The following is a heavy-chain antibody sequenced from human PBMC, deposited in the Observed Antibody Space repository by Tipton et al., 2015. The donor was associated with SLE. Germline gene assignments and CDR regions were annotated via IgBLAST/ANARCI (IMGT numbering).Heavy chain of an antibody. CDR2: IFSTGNT. CDR1: GGSISVHY. Sequence: TLSLTCTVSGGSISVHYWSWIRQPPGKGREWIGYIFSTGNTNYNPSLKSRVTMSVDTSKNQFSLKLSSVTAADTAVYYCARRITIFGVVIAHGFDIWGQGTMVTVSS. J-gene: IGHJ3*02. CDR3: ARRITIFGVVIAHGFDI. V-gene: IGHV4-4*09. D-gene: IGHD3-3*01.